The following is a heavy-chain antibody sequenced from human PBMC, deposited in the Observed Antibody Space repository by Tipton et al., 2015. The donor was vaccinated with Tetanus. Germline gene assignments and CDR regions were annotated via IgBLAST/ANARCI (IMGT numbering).Heavy chain of an antibody. CDR3: ARDGGNYFYYGMNV. V-gene: IGHV4-31*03. CDR2: IYSPGTT. Sequence: TLSLTCSVSGASISSGGYYWTWIRQPPGKGLEWIGYIYSPGTTSYAPSLRGRATISFDSVKNHFSLSLSSVTAADTAMYYCARDGGNYFYYGMNVWGQGAAVTVSS. J-gene: IGHJ6*02. CDR1: GASISSGGYY.